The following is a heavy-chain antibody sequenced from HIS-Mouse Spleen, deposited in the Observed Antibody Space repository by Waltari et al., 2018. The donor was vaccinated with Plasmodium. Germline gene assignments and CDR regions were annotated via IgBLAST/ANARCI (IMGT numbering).Heavy chain of an antibody. CDR2: IYYSGST. Sequence: QVQLQESGPGLVKPSETLSLTCTVSGGSISRYYWRWIRQPPGKGLEWIGYIYYSGSTNYNPSLKSRVTISVDTSKNQFSLKLSSVTAADTAVYYCARDCSSTSCLDAFDIWGQGTMVTVSS. V-gene: IGHV4-59*01. CDR3: ARDCSSTSCLDAFDI. D-gene: IGHD2-2*01. J-gene: IGHJ3*02. CDR1: GGSISRYY.